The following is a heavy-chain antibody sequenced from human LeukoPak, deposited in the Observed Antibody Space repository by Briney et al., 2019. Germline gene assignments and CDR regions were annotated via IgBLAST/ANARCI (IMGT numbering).Heavy chain of an antibody. V-gene: IGHV3-9*01. D-gene: IGHD3-9*01. Sequence: TGGSLRLSCAASGFTFDDYAMHWVRQAPGKGLEWVSGISWNSGSIGYADSVKGRFTISRDNAKNSLYLQMNSLRAEDTALYYCAARYYDILTGLTYFDYWGQGTLVTVSS. J-gene: IGHJ4*02. CDR3: AARYYDILTGLTYFDY. CDR1: GFTFDDYA. CDR2: ISWNSGSI.